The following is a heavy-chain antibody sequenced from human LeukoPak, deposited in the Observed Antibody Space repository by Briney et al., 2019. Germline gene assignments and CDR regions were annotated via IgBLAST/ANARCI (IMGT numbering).Heavy chain of an antibody. CDR2: FDPEDGDT. D-gene: IGHD6-19*01. CDR3: ARAPRQWLATIY. Sequence: ASVKVSCKVSGYTLTELSMHWVRQAPGKGLEWMGRFDPEDGDTIYAQKFQGRVTMTRDTSISTAYMELSRLRSDDTAVYYCARAPRQWLATIYWGQGTLVTVSS. J-gene: IGHJ4*02. V-gene: IGHV1-24*01. CDR1: GYTLTELS.